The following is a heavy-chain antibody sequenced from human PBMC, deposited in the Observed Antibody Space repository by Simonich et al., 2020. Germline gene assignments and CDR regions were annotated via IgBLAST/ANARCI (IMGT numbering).Heavy chain of an antibody. CDR3: AHRRQTGTTPPVIDAFDV. Sequence: QITLKESGPTLVKPTQTLTLTCTFSGFSLTTSGVGVGWFRQPPGKALEWLAFIYWSYYKRYSPSQKTRLTVTKDTSKNQVVLTMTNVDPLDTGTYYCAHRRQTGTTPPVIDAFDVWGQGTMVTVSS. V-gene: IGHV2-5*01. J-gene: IGHJ3*01. CDR1: GFSLTTSGVG. D-gene: IGHD1-1*01. CDR2: IYWSYYK.